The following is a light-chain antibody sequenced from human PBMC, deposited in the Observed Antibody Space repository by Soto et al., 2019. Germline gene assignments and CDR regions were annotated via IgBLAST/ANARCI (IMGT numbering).Light chain of an antibody. CDR2: SDN. CDR1: SSNIGGNT. V-gene: IGLV1-44*01. Sequence: QSVLTQPPSASGAPGLRVTISCSGSSSNIGGNTVSWYQQVPGAAPKLLIHSDNQRPSGIPGRFSGSRSGATASLAITGLQSEDEGYYYCAAWDDTVSGPVLGGGTQLTVL. J-gene: IGLJ2*01. CDR3: AAWDDTVSGPV.